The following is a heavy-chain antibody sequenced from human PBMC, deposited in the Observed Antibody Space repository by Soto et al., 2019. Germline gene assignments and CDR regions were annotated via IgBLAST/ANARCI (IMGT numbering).Heavy chain of an antibody. CDR3: ARFNGSGYYFDY. Sequence: SGTLSLTCAVYGGSFSGYYWSWIRQPPGKGLEWIGEINHSGSTNYNPSLKSRVTISVDTSKNQFSLKLSSVTAADTAVYYCARFNGSGYYFDYWGQGTLVTVSS. CDR1: GGSFSGYY. J-gene: IGHJ4*02. V-gene: IGHV4-34*01. CDR2: INHSGST. D-gene: IGHD5-12*01.